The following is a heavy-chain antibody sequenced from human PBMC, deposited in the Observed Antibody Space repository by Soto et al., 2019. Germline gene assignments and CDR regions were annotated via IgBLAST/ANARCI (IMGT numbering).Heavy chain of an antibody. CDR1: GFTFSSYA. J-gene: IGHJ1*01. CDR3: ANDASLYRGIAVADEYFQP. D-gene: IGHD6-19*01. CDR2: MSGSGGST. Sequence: EVQLLESGGGLVQPGGSLRLSCSASGFTFSSYAMSWVRQAPGKVRQWVSAMSGSGGSTYYADSVKGRFTISRDNSKNTLYLQMTSLRAEDTAVYYCANDASLYRGIAVADEYFQPWGQGTLVTFSS. V-gene: IGHV3-23*01.